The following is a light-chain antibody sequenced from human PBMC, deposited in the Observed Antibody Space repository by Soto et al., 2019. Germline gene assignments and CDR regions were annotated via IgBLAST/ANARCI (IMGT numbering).Light chain of an antibody. CDR2: EGS. Sequence: QSVLTQPASVSGSPGQSITISCTGTSSDVGSYNLVSWYQQHPGKAPKLMIYEGSKRPSGVSNRFSGSKSGNTASLTISGLQAEDEADYSCCSYAGSYVFRTGNKVPGL. V-gene: IGLV2-23*01. J-gene: IGLJ1*01. CDR3: CSYAGSYV. CDR1: SSDVGSYNL.